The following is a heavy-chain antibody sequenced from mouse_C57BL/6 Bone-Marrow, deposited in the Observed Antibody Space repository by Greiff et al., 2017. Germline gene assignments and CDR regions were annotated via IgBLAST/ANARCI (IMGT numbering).Heavy chain of an antibody. CDR2: ISNGGGST. J-gene: IGHJ3*01. Sequence: EVQGVESGGGLVQPGGSLKLSCAASGFTFSDYYMYWFRQTPEKRLEWVAYISNGGGSTYYPDTVKGRFTISRDNAKNTLYLQMSRLKSEDTAMYYCARHADGNDYGFAYWGQGTLVTVSA. CDR3: ARHADGNDYGFAY. CDR1: GFTFSDYY. V-gene: IGHV5-12*01. D-gene: IGHD2-4*01.